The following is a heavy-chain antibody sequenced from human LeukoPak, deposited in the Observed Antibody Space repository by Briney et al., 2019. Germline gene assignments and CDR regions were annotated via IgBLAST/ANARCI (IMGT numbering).Heavy chain of an antibody. CDR3: ARDLSGQMDV. J-gene: IGHJ6*02. D-gene: IGHD1-1*01. Sequence: SETLSLTCTVSGGSISSSSYYWGWIRQPPGTGLEWIGSIYYSGSTYYNPSLKSRVTISVDTSKNQFSLKLSSVTAADTAVYYCARDLSGQMDVWGQGTTVTVSS. CDR1: GGSISSSSYY. V-gene: IGHV4-39*07. CDR2: IYYSGST.